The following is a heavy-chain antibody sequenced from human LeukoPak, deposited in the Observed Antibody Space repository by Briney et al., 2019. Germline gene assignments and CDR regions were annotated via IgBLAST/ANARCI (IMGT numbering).Heavy chain of an antibody. CDR1: GVTFSTSW. J-gene: IGHJ4*02. V-gene: IGHV3-74*01. Sequence: GGSLRLSCAASGVTFSTSWMHWDRQAPGKGLVWVSRINSDGSGTNYADSVKGRFTISRDNAKNTLYLQMNSLRADDTAVYYCARAPFDSGGYYYDSFDYWGQGTLVTVSS. CDR2: INSDGSGT. CDR3: ARAPFDSGGYYYDSFDY. D-gene: IGHD3-22*01.